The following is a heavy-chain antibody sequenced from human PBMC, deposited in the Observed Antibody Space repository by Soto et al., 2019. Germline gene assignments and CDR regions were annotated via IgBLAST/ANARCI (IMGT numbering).Heavy chain of an antibody. CDR1: GGTICSYY. D-gene: IGHD2-15*01. V-gene: IGHV4-59*01. Sequence: PSETLSLSCTVSGGTICSYYWSWIRQPPGKGLEWIGYIYYSGSTNYNPSLKSRVTISVDTSKNQFSLKLSSVTAADTAVYYCARKGYCSGGSCYPSGYFQHWGQGTLVTVSS. CDR2: IYYSGST. J-gene: IGHJ1*01. CDR3: ARKGYCSGGSCYPSGYFQH.